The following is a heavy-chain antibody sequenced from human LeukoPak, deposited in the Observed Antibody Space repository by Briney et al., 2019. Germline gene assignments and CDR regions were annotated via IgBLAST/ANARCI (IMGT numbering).Heavy chain of an antibody. V-gene: IGHV4-30-2*01. CDR3: ARVGYSYDRGYYYYMDV. D-gene: IGHD5-18*01. Sequence: SQTLSLTCTVSGGSTSSGGYYWSWIRQPPGKGLEWIGYIYHSGSTYYNPSLKSRVTISVDRSKNQFSLKLSSVTAADTAMYYCARVGYSYDRGYYYYMDVWGKGTTVTVSS. CDR2: IYHSGST. CDR1: GGSTSSGGYY. J-gene: IGHJ6*03.